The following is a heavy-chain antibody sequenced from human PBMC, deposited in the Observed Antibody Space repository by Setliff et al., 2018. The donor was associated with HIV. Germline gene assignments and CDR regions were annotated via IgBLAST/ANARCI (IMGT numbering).Heavy chain of an antibody. CDR1: GYTFTNFA. Sequence: ASVKVSCKASGYTFTNFAIHWVRQAPGQRLEWMGWIIADNGDTKYSQKFEGKVIMTTDTSTSTAYMEVRSLRSDDTAVYYCAKGQGPVDYWGQGTLVTVSS. CDR2: IIADNGDT. V-gene: IGHV1-3*01. J-gene: IGHJ4*02. CDR3: AKGQGPVDY.